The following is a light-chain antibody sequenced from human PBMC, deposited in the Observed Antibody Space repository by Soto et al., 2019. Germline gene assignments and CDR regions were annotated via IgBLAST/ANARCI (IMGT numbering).Light chain of an antibody. Sequence: EIVLTQSPGTLSLSPGERATLSCRASQSINNRYLAWYQQKPGQAPRLLIYAASSRATGSPDRFSGSGSGTDFTLTISRLEPEDFAVYCCQQFGSSPGFTFGPGTKVDIK. CDR2: AAS. CDR3: QQFGSSPGFT. CDR1: QSINNRY. J-gene: IGKJ3*01. V-gene: IGKV3-20*01.